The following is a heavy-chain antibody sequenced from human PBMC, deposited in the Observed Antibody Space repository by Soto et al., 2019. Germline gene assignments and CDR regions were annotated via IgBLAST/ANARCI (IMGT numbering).Heavy chain of an antibody. D-gene: IGHD1-7*01. J-gene: IGHJ4*02. CDR2: ISANGQGI. CDR3: AKDRNYPRDQFHY. V-gene: IGHV3-23*01. CDR1: GFTFSTYA. Sequence: LRLSCAASGFTFSTYALSWVRQAPGKGLEWVSAISANGQGIYYADSVRGRFTISRDNSKNTIFLHMDSLRAENTAVYYCAKDRNYPRDQFHYWGQGTLVTVSS.